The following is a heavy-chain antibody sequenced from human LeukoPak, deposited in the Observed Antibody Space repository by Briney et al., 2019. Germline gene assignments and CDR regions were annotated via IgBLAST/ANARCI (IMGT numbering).Heavy chain of an antibody. V-gene: IGHV1-18*01. CDR2: ISAYNGNT. D-gene: IGHD6-6*01. J-gene: IGHJ6*03. Sequence: ASVKVSCKASGYTFTSYGISWVRQAPGQGLEWMGWISAYNGNTNYAQKLQGRVTMTTDTSTSTAYMELRSLRSDDTAVYYCAREFVAARPGGYYMDVWGKGTTVTVSS. CDR3: AREFVAARPGGYYMDV. CDR1: GYTFTSYG.